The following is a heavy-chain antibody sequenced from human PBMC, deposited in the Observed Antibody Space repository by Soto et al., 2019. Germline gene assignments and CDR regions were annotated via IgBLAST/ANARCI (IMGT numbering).Heavy chain of an antibody. CDR1: GFTFSSYS. Sequence: PGGSLRLSCAASGFTFSSYSMNWVRQAPGKGLEWVSSISSSSSYIYYADSVKGRFTISRDNAKNSLYLQMSSLRAEDTAVYYCARGNYYYDSSGYYASWGQGTLVTVSS. J-gene: IGHJ5*02. D-gene: IGHD3-22*01. CDR3: ARGNYYYDSSGYYAS. V-gene: IGHV3-21*01. CDR2: ISSSSSYI.